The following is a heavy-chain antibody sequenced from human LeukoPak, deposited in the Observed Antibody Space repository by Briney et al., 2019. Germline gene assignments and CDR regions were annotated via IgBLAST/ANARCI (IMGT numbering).Heavy chain of an antibody. CDR3: AKDPSNASRTLDI. Sequence: PGGSLRLSCVASGFTFSNYGMHWVRQAPGKGLEWVAFIRSEGTNKYYPDSVEGRFTVSRDNSQNTLFLQMNSLRPEDTAVYYCAKDPSNASRTLDIWGQGTLVTVSA. J-gene: IGHJ3*02. V-gene: IGHV3-30*02. D-gene: IGHD3-16*01. CDR1: GFTFSNYG. CDR2: IRSEGTNK.